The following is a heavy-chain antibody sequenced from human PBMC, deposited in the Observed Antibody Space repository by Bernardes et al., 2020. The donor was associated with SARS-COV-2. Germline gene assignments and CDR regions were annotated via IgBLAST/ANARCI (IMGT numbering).Heavy chain of an antibody. Sequence: GGSLRLSCAASGFTFSNAWMSWVRQAPGKGLEWVGRIKSKTDGGTTDYAAPVKGRFTISRDDSKNTLYLQMNSLKTEDTAVYYCTTEEVVIPAALDYWGQGTLVTVSS. D-gene: IGHD2-2*01. CDR2: IKSKTDGGTT. J-gene: IGHJ4*02. CDR1: GFTFSNAW. CDR3: TTEEVVIPAALDY. V-gene: IGHV3-15*01.